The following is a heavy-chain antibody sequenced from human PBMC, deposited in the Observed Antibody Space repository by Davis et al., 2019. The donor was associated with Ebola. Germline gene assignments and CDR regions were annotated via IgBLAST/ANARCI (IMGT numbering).Heavy chain of an antibody. Sequence: MPSETLSLTCAVYGGAFSGYYWSWIRQPPGKGLEWIGEINHSGSTNYNPSLKSRVTISADTSKNQFSLKLSSVTAADTAVYYCARGRYCSSTSCYLWFDPWGQGTLVTVPS. D-gene: IGHD2-2*01. CDR1: GGAFSGYY. V-gene: IGHV4-34*01. CDR2: INHSGST. J-gene: IGHJ5*02. CDR3: ARGRYCSSTSCYLWFDP.